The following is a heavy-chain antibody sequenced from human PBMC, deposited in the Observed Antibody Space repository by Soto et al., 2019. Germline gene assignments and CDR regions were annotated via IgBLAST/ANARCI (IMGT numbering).Heavy chain of an antibody. CDR1: GNSFTSYW. Sequence: PGESLKISCNTSGNSFTSYWIGWVRQMPGKGLEWMGIIYPGDSDTRYSPSFQGQVTISADKSISTAYLQWSSLKASDTAMYYCARPLISGATMNDYWGQGTLVTVSS. CDR3: ARPLISGATMNDY. V-gene: IGHV5-51*01. CDR2: IYPGDSDT. D-gene: IGHD1-26*01. J-gene: IGHJ4*02.